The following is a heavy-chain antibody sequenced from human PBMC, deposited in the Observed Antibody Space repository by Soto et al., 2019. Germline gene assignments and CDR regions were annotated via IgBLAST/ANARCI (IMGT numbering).Heavy chain of an antibody. D-gene: IGHD1-26*01. CDR1: GYTFTSYG. V-gene: IGHV1-18*01. CDR2: ISAYNGNT. Sequence: ASVKVSCKASGYTFTSYGISWVRQAPGQGLEWMGWISAYNGNTNYAQKLQGRVTMTTDTSTSTAYMELRSLRSDDTAVYYCARDSPGGEYIVGATTSDYWGQGTLVTVSS. CDR3: ARDSPGGEYIVGATTSDY. J-gene: IGHJ4*02.